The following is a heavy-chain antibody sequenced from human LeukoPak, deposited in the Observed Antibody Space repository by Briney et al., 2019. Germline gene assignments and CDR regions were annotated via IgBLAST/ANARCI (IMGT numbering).Heavy chain of an antibody. J-gene: IGHJ4*02. V-gene: IGHV1-18*01. CDR1: GYTFTSYG. CDR3: ARNPNNYDFWSGSPGGVDY. D-gene: IGHD3-3*01. Sequence: ASVKVSCKASGYTFTSYGISWVRQAPGQGLEWMGWISAYNANTNYAQKLQGRVTMTTDTSTSTAYMELRSLRSDDTAVYYCARNPNNYDFWSGSPGGVDYWGQGTLVTVSS. CDR2: ISAYNANT.